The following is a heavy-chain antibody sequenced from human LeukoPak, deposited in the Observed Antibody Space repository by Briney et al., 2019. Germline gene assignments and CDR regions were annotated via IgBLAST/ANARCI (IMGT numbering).Heavy chain of an antibody. Sequence: GGSLRLSCSASGFIFDDYVMSWFRQAPGKGLEWVGFIRNKAFGETTQYAAPVKGRFIISRDDSKNIAYLQMNSLRAEDTAVYYCVRDDDRPDNGLDYWGQGTLVTVSS. V-gene: IGHV3-71*01. CDR1: GFIFDDYV. J-gene: IGHJ4*02. D-gene: IGHD3-22*01. CDR2: IRNKAFGETT. CDR3: VRDDDRPDNGLDY.